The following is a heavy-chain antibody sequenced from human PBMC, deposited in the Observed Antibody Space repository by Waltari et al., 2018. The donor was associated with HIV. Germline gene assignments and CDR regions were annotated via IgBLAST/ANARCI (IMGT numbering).Heavy chain of an antibody. CDR1: GFTVSSNY. V-gene: IGHV3-53*01. CDR3: ARAAMVRPRDAFDI. Sequence: EVQLVESGGGLIQPGGSLRLSCAASGFTVSSNYMSWVRQAPGKGLEGVSGIYGGGSTYYADSGKGRFTISRDNSKNTLYLQMNSLRAEDTAVYYCARAAMVRPRDAFDIWGQGTMVTVSS. D-gene: IGHD3-10*01. CDR2: IYGGGST. J-gene: IGHJ3*02.